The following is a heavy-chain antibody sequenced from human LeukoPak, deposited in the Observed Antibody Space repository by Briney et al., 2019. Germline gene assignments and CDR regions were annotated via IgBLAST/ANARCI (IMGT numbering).Heavy chain of an antibody. D-gene: IGHD6-13*01. CDR1: GGSFSGYY. V-gene: IGHV4-34*01. CDR2: INHSGST. Sequence: SETLSLTCAVYGGSFSGYYWSWIRQPPGKGLEWIGEINHSGSTNYNPSLKSRDPISVDTSKTQFSLKLSSVTAADTAVYYCARGRGPIPYSSSWSHTSYYFDYWGQGTLVTVSS. CDR3: ARGRGPIPYSSSWSHTSYYFDY. J-gene: IGHJ4*02.